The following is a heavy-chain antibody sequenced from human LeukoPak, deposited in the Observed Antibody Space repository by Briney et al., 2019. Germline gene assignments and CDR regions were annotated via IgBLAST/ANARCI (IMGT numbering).Heavy chain of an antibody. V-gene: IGHV1-8*01. CDR1: GYTFPSYD. J-gene: IGHJ4*02. D-gene: IGHD2-2*01. CDR3: AREGSCSSTSCFDY. Sequence: ASVKVSCKASGYTFPSYDINWVRQATGQGLEWMGWMNPNSGNTGYAQQFQGRVTMTRNTSINTAYMELSSLRSDDTAVYYCAREGSCSSTSCFDYWGQGTLVTVSS. CDR2: MNPNSGNT.